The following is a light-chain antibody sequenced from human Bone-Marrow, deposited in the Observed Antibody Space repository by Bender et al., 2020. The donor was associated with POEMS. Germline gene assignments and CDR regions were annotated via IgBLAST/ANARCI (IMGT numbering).Light chain of an antibody. Sequence: QSALTQPRSVSGSPGQSVTISCTGTGSDIGGYNYVSWYLHHPGKAPKLVIFDVTKRPSGVPDRFSGSKSGNTASLTISGLQAEDEADYYCSSYTSTTTLVVFGGGTKLTVL. J-gene: IGLJ2*01. CDR2: DVT. CDR1: GSDIGGYNY. V-gene: IGLV2-11*01. CDR3: SSYTSTTTLVV.